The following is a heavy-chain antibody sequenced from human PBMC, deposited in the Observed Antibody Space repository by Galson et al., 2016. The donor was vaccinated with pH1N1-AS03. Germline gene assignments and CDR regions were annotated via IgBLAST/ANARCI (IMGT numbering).Heavy chain of an antibody. CDR3: ARTLNYNTGLDV. Sequence: PALVKPTQTLTLTCTVSGFSLSTGGMRVSWIRQPPGKALEWLGRIDWDDGTFYSTSLKTRLTISKDTSKNQVVLTMTNMDPVDTGTYYCARTLNYNTGLDVRGPGATVTVSS. V-gene: IGHV2-70*04. CDR1: GFSLSTGGMR. J-gene: IGHJ6*02. D-gene: IGHD5-24*01. CDR2: IDWDDGT.